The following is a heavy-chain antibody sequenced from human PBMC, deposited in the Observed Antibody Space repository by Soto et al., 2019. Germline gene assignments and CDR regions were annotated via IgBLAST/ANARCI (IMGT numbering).Heavy chain of an antibody. CDR1: NGSISTTSYN. D-gene: IGHD3-16*02. CDR3: ARHGSF. CDR2: IFYTGTT. V-gene: IGHV4-39*01. Sequence: QMQLQESGPGLVKPSETLSLTCTVSNGSISTTSYNWGWIRQSPGKGLEWIGTIFYTGTTSYNPSLKSRVTITVDTSNNHFSLKLASVTAADTFVYYCARHGSFWGQGILVVVSS. J-gene: IGHJ4*02.